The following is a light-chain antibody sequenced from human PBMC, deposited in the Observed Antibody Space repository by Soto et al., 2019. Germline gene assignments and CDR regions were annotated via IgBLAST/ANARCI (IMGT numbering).Light chain of an antibody. Sequence: QSVLTQPASVSGSPGQSITISCTGTSSDVGGYNYVSWYQQHPGKSPKLMTYDVSNRPSGFSNRFSGSKSGNTASLTISVLQAEDEADYSCSSYTSSSTLDVVFGGGTKVTVL. J-gene: IGLJ2*01. CDR1: SSDVGGYNY. V-gene: IGLV2-14*01. CDR3: SSYTSSSTLDVV. CDR2: DVS.